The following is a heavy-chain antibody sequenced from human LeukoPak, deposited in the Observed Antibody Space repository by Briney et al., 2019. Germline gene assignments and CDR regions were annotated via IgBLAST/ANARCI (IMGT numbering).Heavy chain of an antibody. V-gene: IGHV7-4-1*01. CDR2: INTNTGNP. CDR3: ARGQPLLWFGEDHDY. CDR1: GYTFTSYA. J-gene: IGHJ4*02. Sequence: AAVKDSCKASGYTFTSYAMNWVRQPPGQGLEWMGWINTNTGNPTYAQGFTGRFVFSLDTSVSTAYLQICSLKAEDTAVYYCARGQPLLWFGEDHDYWGQGTLVTVSS. D-gene: IGHD3-10*01.